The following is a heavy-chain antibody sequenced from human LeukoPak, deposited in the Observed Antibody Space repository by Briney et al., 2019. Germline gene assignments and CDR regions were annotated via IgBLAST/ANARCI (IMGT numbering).Heavy chain of an antibody. CDR1: GYTFTGYY. CDR2: INPNSGGT. D-gene: IGHD3-10*01. J-gene: IGHJ4*02. CDR3: ARVTVRGVIPEEG. Sequence: GASVKVSCKASGYTFTGYYMHWVRQASGQGLEWMGWINPNSGGTNYAQKFQGRVTMTRDTSISTAYMELSRLRSDDTAVYYCARVTVRGVIPEEGWGQGTLVTVSS. V-gene: IGHV1-2*02.